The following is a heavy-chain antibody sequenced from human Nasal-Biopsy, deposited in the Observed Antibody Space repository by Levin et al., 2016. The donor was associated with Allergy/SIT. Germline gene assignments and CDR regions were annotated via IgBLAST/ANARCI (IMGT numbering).Heavy chain of an antibody. J-gene: IGHJ5*02. Sequence: SETLSLTCVVSGYSIRSGYYWGWIRQTPGKGLEWIGNSFHSGTTYYNPSLNHRVIISVDPSKNQFSLRLSSVTAADTAVYHCAGTQWFGELGSWFDPWGQGTLVTVSS. CDR2: SFHSGTT. V-gene: IGHV4-38-2*01. CDR3: AGTQWFGELGSWFDP. CDR1: GYSIRSGYY. D-gene: IGHD3-10*01.